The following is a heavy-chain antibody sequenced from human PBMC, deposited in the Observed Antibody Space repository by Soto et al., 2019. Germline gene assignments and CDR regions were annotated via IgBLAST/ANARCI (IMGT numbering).Heavy chain of an antibody. D-gene: IGHD2-15*01. CDR1: GFTFSSYA. CDR3: AKRRGAGGHFDY. Sequence: GGSLRLSCPASGFTFSSYAMGWVRQGPGKGLEWVAVVSIGGSTHYADSVRGRFTISRDNSKNTLSLQMNSLTAEDTAVYFCAKRRGAGGHFDYWGQGALVTVS. J-gene: IGHJ4*02. CDR2: VSIGGST. V-gene: IGHV3-23*01.